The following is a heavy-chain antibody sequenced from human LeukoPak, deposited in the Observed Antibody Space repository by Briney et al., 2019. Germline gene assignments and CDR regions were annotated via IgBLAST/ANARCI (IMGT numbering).Heavy chain of an antibody. D-gene: IGHD3-22*01. CDR1: GFTFSSYE. Sequence: PGGSLRLSCAASGFTFSSYEMNWVRQTPGKGLEWVSYISSSGSTIYYADSVKGRFTISRDNSKNTLYLQMNSLRAEDTAVYYCAKGAQWLGVIDPWGQGTLVTVSS. J-gene: IGHJ5*02. CDR2: ISSSGSTI. CDR3: AKGAQWLGVIDP. V-gene: IGHV3-48*03.